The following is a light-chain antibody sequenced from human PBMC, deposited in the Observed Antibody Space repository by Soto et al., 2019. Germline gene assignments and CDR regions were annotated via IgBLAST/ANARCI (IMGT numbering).Light chain of an antibody. V-gene: IGLV2-14*01. CDR2: EVS. CDR3: SSYANTAHV. J-gene: IGLJ1*01. CDR1: SRDVGAYNY. Sequence: QSVLTQPASVSGSPGQSITISCTGTSRDVGAYNYVTWYQQHPGKPPKLMIFEVSGRPSGVSDRFSGSKSGNTASLTISGLQAEDEADYYCSSYANTAHVFGTGTKLTVL.